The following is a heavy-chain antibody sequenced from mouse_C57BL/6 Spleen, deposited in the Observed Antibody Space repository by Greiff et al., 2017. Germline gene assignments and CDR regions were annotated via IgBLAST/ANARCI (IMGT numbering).Heavy chain of an antibody. CDR3: ARRDSSGYPWFAY. J-gene: IGHJ3*01. CDR2: IYPSDSET. CDR1: GYTFTSYW. Sequence: QVQLQQPGAELVRPGSSVKLSCKASGYTFTSYWMDWVKQRPGQGLEWIGNIYPSDSETHYNQKFKDKATLTVDKSSSTAYMQLSSLTSEDSAVYDCARRDSSGYPWFAYWGQGTLVTVSA. V-gene: IGHV1-61*01. D-gene: IGHD3-2*02.